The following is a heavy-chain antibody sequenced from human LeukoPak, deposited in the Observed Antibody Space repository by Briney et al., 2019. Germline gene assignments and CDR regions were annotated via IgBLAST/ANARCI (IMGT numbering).Heavy chain of an antibody. CDR3: AKDSYASGSYSFQVEY. CDR2: ISYDGGNK. V-gene: IGHV3-30*18. J-gene: IGHJ4*02. CDR1: GFTFSSYG. Sequence: GGSLRLSCAASGFTFSSYGMHWVRQAPGKGLEWVAAISYDGGNKYYADSVKGRFTISRDNSKNTLYLQMNSLRAEDTAVYYCAKDSYASGSYSFQVEYWGQGTLVTVSS. D-gene: IGHD3-10*01.